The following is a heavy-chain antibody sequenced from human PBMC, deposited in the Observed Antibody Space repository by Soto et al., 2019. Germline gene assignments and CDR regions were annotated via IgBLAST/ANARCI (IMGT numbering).Heavy chain of an antibody. D-gene: IGHD5-12*01. CDR2: IIPILGIA. CDR1: GGTFSSYT. V-gene: IGHV1-69*08. Sequence: QVQLVQSGAEVKKPGSSVKVSCKASGGTFSSYTISWVRQAPGQGLEWMGRIIPILGIANYAQKFQGRVTITADKSTSTAYMELSSLRSEDTAVYYCVRDVKDSGYDLGFDYWGQGTLVTVSS. CDR3: VRDVKDSGYDLGFDY. J-gene: IGHJ4*02.